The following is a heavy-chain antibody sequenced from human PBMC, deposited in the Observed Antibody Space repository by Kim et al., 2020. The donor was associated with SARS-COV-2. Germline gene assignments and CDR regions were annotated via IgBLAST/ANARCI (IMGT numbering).Heavy chain of an antibody. J-gene: IGHJ2*01. CDR2: LGSDGRT. CDR1: GFIFSTNA. D-gene: IGHD2-15*01. CDR3: VKDALGWQNDV. V-gene: IGHV3-23*01. Sequence: GGSLRLSCAASGFIFSTNAMTWVRQAPGKGLEWVSSLGSDGRTHYADSVKGRFTISRDNSKNTLYLHMTGLRDEDTAVYFCVKDALGWQNDVWGRGTLVT.